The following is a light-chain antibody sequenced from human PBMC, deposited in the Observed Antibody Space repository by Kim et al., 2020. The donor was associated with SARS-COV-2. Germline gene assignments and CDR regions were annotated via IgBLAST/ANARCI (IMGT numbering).Light chain of an antibody. Sequence: EIVLTQSPGTLSLSPGERATLSCRASQSVSSSYLVWYQQKPGQAPRLLMYGVSSRATGVPDRFSGSGSGTDFTLTISRLEPEDFAVYYCQQYGRTPYTFGQGTNWRSN. V-gene: IGKV3-20*01. CDR1: QSVSSSY. J-gene: IGKJ2*01. CDR2: GVS. CDR3: QQYGRTPYT.